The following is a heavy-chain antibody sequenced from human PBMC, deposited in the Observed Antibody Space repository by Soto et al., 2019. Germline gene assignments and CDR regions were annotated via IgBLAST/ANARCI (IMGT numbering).Heavy chain of an antibody. D-gene: IGHD4-17*01. CDR2: IYYSGST. Sequence: SETLSLTCTVSGFSISSYYWSWIRQPPGKGLEWIGYIYYSGSTNYNPSLKSRVTISVDTSKNQFSLRLTSVTAADTAVYYCARHPPYGPLDYWGQGTLVTVSS. J-gene: IGHJ4*02. V-gene: IGHV4-59*08. CDR3: ARHPPYGPLDY. CDR1: GFSISSYY.